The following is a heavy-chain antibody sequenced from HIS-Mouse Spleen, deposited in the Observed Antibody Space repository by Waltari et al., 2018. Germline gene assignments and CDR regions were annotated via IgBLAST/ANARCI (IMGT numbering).Heavy chain of an antibody. CDR3: AREIPYSSSWYDWYFDL. CDR1: GGSISSSSYY. V-gene: IGHV4-39*07. J-gene: IGHJ2*01. Sequence: QLQLQESGPGLVKPSETLSLTCTVSGGSISSSSYYWGWIRQPPGKGLGWIGSSYYRGSTYYNPSLKSRVTISVDTSKNQFSLKLSSVTAADTAVYYCAREIPYSSSWYDWYFDLWGRGTLVTVSS. D-gene: IGHD6-13*01. CDR2: SYYRGST.